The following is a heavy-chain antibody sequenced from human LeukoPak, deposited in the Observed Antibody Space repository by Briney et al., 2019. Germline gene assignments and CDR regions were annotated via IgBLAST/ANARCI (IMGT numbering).Heavy chain of an antibody. J-gene: IGHJ2*01. CDR3: ARANRMVVGATTHYHFDL. CDR1: GFTFSDHY. V-gene: IGHV3-72*01. D-gene: IGHD2-15*01. CDR2: TRNKGNSYST. Sequence: GGSLRLSCAALGFTFSDHYMDWVRQAPGQGLEWVGRTRNKGNSYSTEYAASVKGRLTVSRDDSGSSLYMQMNSLRTEETAVYYCARANRMVVGATTHYHFDLWGSGTLVTVSS.